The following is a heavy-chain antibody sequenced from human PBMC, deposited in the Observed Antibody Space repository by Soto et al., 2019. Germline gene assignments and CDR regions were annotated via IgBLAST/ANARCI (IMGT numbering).Heavy chain of an antibody. CDR1: GFTFSSYG. CDR3: AKGLFPWELLYFDY. Sequence: GGSLRLSCAASGFTFSSYGMHWVRQAPGKGLKWVAVISYDGSNKYYADSVKGRFTISRDNSKNTLYLQMNSLRAEDTAVYYCAKGLFPWELLYFDYWGQGTLVTVSS. D-gene: IGHD1-26*01. J-gene: IGHJ4*02. V-gene: IGHV3-30*18. CDR2: ISYDGSNK.